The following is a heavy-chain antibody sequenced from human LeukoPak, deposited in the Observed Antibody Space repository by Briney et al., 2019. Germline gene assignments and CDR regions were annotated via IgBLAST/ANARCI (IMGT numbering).Heavy chain of an antibody. V-gene: IGHV4-31*03. Sequence: SETLSLTCTVSGGSISSGGYYWSWIRQHPGKGQEWIGYIYYSGSTYYNPSLKSRVTISVDTSKNQFSLKLSSVTAADTAVYYCARDSAGLFDYWGQGTLVTVSS. CDR3: ARDSAGLFDY. CDR2: IYYSGST. J-gene: IGHJ4*02. D-gene: IGHD6-19*01. CDR1: GGSISSGGYY.